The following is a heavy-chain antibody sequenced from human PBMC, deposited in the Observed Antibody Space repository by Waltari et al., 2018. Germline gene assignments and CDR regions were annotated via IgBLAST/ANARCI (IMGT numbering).Heavy chain of an antibody. V-gene: IGHV3-7*01. CDR3: ARMAVNRGRCFDY. D-gene: IGHD2-8*01. Sequence: EVQLVESGGGLVQPGGSLRLYCEAPGFIFSSYAVTWVRQAPGKGLEWVANIKADGSDKYYVDSVKGRFTIARDNAKNSLYLQMNSLRAEDTAVYYCARMAVNRGRCFDYWGQGTLVTVSS. J-gene: IGHJ4*02. CDR2: IKADGSDK. CDR1: GFIFSSYA.